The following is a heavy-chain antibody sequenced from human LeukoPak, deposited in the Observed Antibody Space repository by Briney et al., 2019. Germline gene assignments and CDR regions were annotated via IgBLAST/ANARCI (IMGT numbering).Heavy chain of an antibody. D-gene: IGHD4-17*01. CDR2: ISYDGSNK. V-gene: IGHV3-30*18. Sequence: GGSLRLSCAASGFTFSSYGMHWVRQAPGKGLEWVAVISYDGSNKYYADSVKGRFTISRDNSKNTLYLQMNSLRAEDTAVYCCAKVSYGDYSAYWGQGTLVTVSS. J-gene: IGHJ4*02. CDR3: AKVSYGDYSAY. CDR1: GFTFSSYG.